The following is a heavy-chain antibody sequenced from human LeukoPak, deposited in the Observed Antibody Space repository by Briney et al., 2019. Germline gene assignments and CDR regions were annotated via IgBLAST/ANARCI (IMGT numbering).Heavy chain of an antibody. V-gene: IGHV1-69*13. CDR2: IIPIFGTA. CDR1: GGTFSSYA. D-gene: IGHD6-13*01. Sequence: SVKVSCKASGGTFSSYAISWVRQAPGQGLEWMGGIIPIFGTANYAQKFQGRVTITADESTSTAYMELSSLRSEDTAVYYCARDPYSSSWSSIYYFDYWGQGTLVTVSS. J-gene: IGHJ4*02. CDR3: ARDPYSSSWSSIYYFDY.